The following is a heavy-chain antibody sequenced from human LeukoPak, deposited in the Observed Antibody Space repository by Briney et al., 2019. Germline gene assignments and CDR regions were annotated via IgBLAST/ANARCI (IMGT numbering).Heavy chain of an antibody. Sequence: SGGSRRLSCAASGFTFSSYAMSWVRQAPGKGLEWVSDISSGGNTYYVESVKGRFTISRDNSKNTLYLQMNSLRAEDTAVYYCAKDGGLWVSAHWGDSWGRGTLVTVSS. CDR2: ISSGGNT. CDR3: AKDGGLWVSAHWGDS. CDR1: GFTFSSYA. D-gene: IGHD7-27*01. J-gene: IGHJ4*02. V-gene: IGHV3-23*01.